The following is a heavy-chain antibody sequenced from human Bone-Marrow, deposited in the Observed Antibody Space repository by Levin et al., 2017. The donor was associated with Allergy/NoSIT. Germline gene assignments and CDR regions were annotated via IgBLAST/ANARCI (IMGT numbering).Heavy chain of an antibody. Sequence: PGGSLRLSCAASGFTFSNYAMHWVRQAPGKGLEWVAVIWYDKNNKYYIDSVKGRFTISRDNSKNTLFLQMNSPRAEDTAVYYCASLAATSYDAFDIWGQGTMVTVSS. CDR1: GFTFSNYA. CDR2: IWYDKNNK. CDR3: ASLAATSYDAFDI. D-gene: IGHD5-12*01. V-gene: IGHV3-33*01. J-gene: IGHJ3*02.